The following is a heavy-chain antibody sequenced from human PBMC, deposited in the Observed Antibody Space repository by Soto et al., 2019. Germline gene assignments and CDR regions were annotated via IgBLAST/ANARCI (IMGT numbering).Heavy chain of an antibody. V-gene: IGHV4-30-4*01. J-gene: IGHJ6*02. Sequence: SETLSLTCTVSGGSINTVNYYWSWIRQSPDKGLEWIGHIYNGGTTYNNPSLTSRVTISVDTSNNQFSLKLSSVTAADTAVYYCARSPDSSGYYPRRYYYGMDVWGQGTTVTVSS. CDR2: IYNGGTT. CDR3: ARSPDSSGYYPRRYYYGMDV. D-gene: IGHD3-22*01. CDR1: GGSINTVNYY.